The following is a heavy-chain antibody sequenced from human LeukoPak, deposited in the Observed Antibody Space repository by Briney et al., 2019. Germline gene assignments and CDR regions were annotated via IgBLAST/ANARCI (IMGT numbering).Heavy chain of an antibody. J-gene: IGHJ6*03. CDR1: GFTFDDYG. Sequence: PGGSLRLSCAASGFTFDDYGMSWVRQAPGKGLEWVSGINWNGGSTGYADSVKGRFTISRDNAKNSLYLQMNSLRAEDTALYYCARLAYCGGDCYSPYYYYYMDVWGKGTTDTVSS. V-gene: IGHV3-20*04. D-gene: IGHD2-21*02. CDR3: ARLAYCGGDCYSPYYYYYMDV. CDR2: INWNGGST.